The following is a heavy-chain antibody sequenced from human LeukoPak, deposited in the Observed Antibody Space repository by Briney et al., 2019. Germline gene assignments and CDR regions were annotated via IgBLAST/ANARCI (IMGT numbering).Heavy chain of an antibody. Sequence: GASVKVSCKASGYTFTSYSMHWVRQAPGQGLEWMGIINPSGGSTSYAQKFQGRVTMTRDTSTSTLYMELSSLRSEDTAVYYCARVRSPVRSITGTTPFDYWGQGTLVTVSS. J-gene: IGHJ4*02. CDR3: ARVRSPVRSITGTTPFDY. D-gene: IGHD1-7*01. CDR1: GYTFTSYS. V-gene: IGHV1-46*01. CDR2: INPSGGST.